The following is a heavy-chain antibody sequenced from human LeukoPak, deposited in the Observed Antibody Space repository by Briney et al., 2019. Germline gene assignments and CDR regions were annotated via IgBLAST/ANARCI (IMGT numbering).Heavy chain of an antibody. J-gene: IGHJ4*02. CDR3: ARDPYCSSTSCKL. CDR2: INPNSGGT. V-gene: IGHV1-2*02. CDR1: GYTFTGYY. D-gene: IGHD2-2*01. Sequence: GASVKVSCTASGYTFTGYYMHWVRQAPGQGLEWMGWINPNSGGTNYAQKFQGRVTMTRDTSISTAYMELSRLRSDDTAVYYCARDPYCSSTSCKLWGQGTLVTVSS.